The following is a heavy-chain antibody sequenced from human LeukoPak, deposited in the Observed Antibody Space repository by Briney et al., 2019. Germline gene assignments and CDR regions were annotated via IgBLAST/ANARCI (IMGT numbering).Heavy chain of an antibody. D-gene: IGHD2-2*02. CDR2: VNPSGGAT. Sequence: ASAKVSCKASGYTFTNYHIHWVRQAPGQGLEWMGIVNPSGGATNYAQKFQGRVTMTRDTSTSTVYMELNSLRSEDTAVYYCAREGPNTLYFDYWGQGILVTVSS. CDR1: GYTFTNYH. J-gene: IGHJ4*02. CDR3: AREGPNTLYFDY. V-gene: IGHV1-46*01.